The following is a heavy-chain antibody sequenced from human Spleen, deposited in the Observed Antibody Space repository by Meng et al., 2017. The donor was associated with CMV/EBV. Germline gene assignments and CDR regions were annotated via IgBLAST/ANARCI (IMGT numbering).Heavy chain of an antibody. J-gene: IGHJ6*02. D-gene: IGHD1-14*01. CDR2: IDVSDET. V-gene: IGHV3-13*01. Sequence: GGSLRLSCAASGFTFDNYDMHWVRQAPGKGLEWVSSIDVSDETYYLGAVEGRFTISRESAKNSLYLQMNTMIAGDTAVYYCAKTPLQPPFRNHGVDVWGQGTTVTVS. CDR3: AKTPLQPPFRNHGVDV. CDR1: GFTFDNYD.